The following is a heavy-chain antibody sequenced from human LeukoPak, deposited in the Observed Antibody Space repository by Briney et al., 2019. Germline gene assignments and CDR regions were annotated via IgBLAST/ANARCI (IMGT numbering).Heavy chain of an antibody. Sequence: GASVKVSCKASGYTFTSFGISWVRQAPGQGLEWMGWISGYNGNTQYAQKLQGRVTITTNTSTTTAYMELRSLRSDDTAVYYCARGSGSYYARHYYDYWGQGTQVTVSS. CDR2: ISGYNGNT. J-gene: IGHJ4*02. CDR1: GYTFTSFG. V-gene: IGHV1-18*01. CDR3: ARGSGSYYARHYYDY. D-gene: IGHD3-22*01.